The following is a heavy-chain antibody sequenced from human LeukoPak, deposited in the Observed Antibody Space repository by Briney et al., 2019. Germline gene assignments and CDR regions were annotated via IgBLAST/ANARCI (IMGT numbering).Heavy chain of an antibody. Sequence: PGGSLRLSCAASGFTFSSYGMHWVRQAPGKGLGWVTFIRFDGSIKNYADSVKGRFTISRDNSKNTLCLQMNSLRPEDTAVYYCAKDRTGTYYFDSWGQGTLVTVSS. CDR2: IRFDGSIK. CDR3: AKDRTGTYYFDS. J-gene: IGHJ4*02. CDR1: GFTFSSYG. D-gene: IGHD1-1*01. V-gene: IGHV3-30*02.